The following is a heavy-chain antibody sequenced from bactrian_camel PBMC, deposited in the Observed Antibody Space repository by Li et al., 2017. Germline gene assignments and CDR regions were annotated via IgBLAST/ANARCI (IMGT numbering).Heavy chain of an antibody. D-gene: IGHD6*01. Sequence: HVQLVESGGGSVQAGETLRLSCTASGFTFEEDDEDVQWYREGPGYGCQLVSRISPDGSTDYADSVKGRFTISQDIAKNMVYLQLNSLKPEDTARYYCHTGGSYDGSCEDVRQNYWGQGTQVTVS. V-gene: IGHV3S63*01. CDR1: GFTFEEDDED. J-gene: IGHJ4*01. CDR3: HTGGSYDGSCEDVRQNY. CDR2: ISPDGST.